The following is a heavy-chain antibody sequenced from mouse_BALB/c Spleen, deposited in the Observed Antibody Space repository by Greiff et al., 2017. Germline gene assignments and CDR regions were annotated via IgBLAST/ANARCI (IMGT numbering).Heavy chain of an antibody. CDR2: IDPANGNT. J-gene: IGHJ3*01. D-gene: IGHD2-4*01. CDR1: GFNIKDTY. Sequence: EVQLQESGAELVKPGASVKLSCTASGFNIKDTYMHWVKQRPEQGLEWIGRIDPANGNTKYDPKFQGKATITADTSSNTAYLQLSSLTSEDTAVYYCAREGYDYDGGLAYWGQGTLVTVSA. V-gene: IGHV14-3*02. CDR3: AREGYDYDGGLAY.